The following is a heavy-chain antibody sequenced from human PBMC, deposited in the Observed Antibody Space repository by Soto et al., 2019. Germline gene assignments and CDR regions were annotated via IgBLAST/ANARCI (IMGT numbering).Heavy chain of an antibody. J-gene: IGHJ4*02. V-gene: IGHV3-74*01. D-gene: IGHD4-17*01. Sequence: ELQLVESGGGLVQPGGSLRLSCVASGFSFSTYWMHWVRQAPGKGLVWVSRINTAGTTTPYADSVTGRFTISRDNAKNTLYLQINNLRAEDTAVYYCARGGGDYGDYLDYWGQGALVTVSS. CDR2: INTAGTTT. CDR1: GFSFSTYW. CDR3: ARGGGDYGDYLDY.